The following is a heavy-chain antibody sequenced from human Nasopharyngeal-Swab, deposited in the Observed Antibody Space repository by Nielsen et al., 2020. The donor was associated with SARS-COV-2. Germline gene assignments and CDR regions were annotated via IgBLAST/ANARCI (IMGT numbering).Heavy chain of an antibody. CDR2: IYYSGST. D-gene: IGHD1-26*01. V-gene: IGHV4-61*01. CDR3: ARYSGSYYRGYMDV. J-gene: IGHJ6*03. CDR1: AGSVSSGSYY. Sequence: SETLSLTCTVSAGSVSSGSYYWSWIRQPPGKGLEWIVYIYYSGSTNYNPSLKSRVTISVDTSKNQFSLKLSSVTAADTAVYYCARYSGSYYRGYMDVWGKGTTVTVSS.